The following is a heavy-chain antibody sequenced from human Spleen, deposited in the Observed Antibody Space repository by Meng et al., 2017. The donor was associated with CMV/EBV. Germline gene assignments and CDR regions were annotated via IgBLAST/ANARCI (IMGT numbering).Heavy chain of an antibody. J-gene: IGHJ5*02. V-gene: IGHV4-31*02. D-gene: IGHD2-8*02. CDR2: IYYTGST. Sequence: SGCYYCSLLCVCPVHGLELIGFIYYTGSTYYTTSPQSRVTRALDTCANSFSLALCSVTAADTAVYYCARVRYCTDTGCRNFNWIDPWGQGILVTVSS. CDR3: ARVRYCTDTGCRNFNWIDP. CDR1: SGCYY.